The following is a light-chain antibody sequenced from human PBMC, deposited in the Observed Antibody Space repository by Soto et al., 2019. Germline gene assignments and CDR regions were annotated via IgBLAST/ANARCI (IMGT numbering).Light chain of an antibody. J-gene: IGKJ3*01. Sequence: LVLTQSPGTLYLSPGERATLSCGASQSGTNNFLAWYQQKPGQAPRLLIYGASSRATGVPDRFSGSGSGTDFTLNISRLEPGDFAVYYCQQYVTPLFTFGPGTKVDIE. CDR2: GAS. CDR1: QSGTNNF. V-gene: IGKV3-20*01. CDR3: QQYVTPLFT.